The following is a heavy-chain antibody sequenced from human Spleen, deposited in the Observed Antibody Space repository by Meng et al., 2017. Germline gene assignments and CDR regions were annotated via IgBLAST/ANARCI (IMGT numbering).Heavy chain of an antibody. Sequence: GESLKISCAASGFTVSSTFKSWVRQAPGKGLEWVSKMNADGNMNYGDSVKGRFTISRDNSKNTVYLQMSSLRAEDTAVYYCARDADWVIFDHWGQGALVTVSS. V-gene: IGHV3-66*02. CDR1: GFTVSSTF. D-gene: IGHD3-9*01. J-gene: IGHJ4*02. CDR2: MNADGNM. CDR3: ARDADWVIFDH.